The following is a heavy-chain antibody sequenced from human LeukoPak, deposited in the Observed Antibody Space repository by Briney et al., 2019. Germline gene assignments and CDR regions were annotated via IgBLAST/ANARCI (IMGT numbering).Heavy chain of an antibody. D-gene: IGHD3-22*01. CDR1: GFTVSSNY. Sequence: GGSLRLSCAASGFTVSSNYMSWVRQAPGKGLEWVSVIYSGGSTYYADSVKGRFTISRDNSKNTLYLQMNSLRAEDTAVYYCAKDLRGPSNYYDSSGYYYDYWGQGTLVTVSS. CDR3: AKDLRGPSNYYDSSGYYYDY. J-gene: IGHJ4*02. V-gene: IGHV3-66*01. CDR2: IYSGGST.